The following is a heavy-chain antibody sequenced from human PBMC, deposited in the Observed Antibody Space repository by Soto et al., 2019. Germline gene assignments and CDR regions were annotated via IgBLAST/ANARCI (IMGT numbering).Heavy chain of an antibody. CDR1: GFTFSSFG. Sequence: EVQLLDSGGDLAQPGGSLRLSCMASGFTFSSFGMAWVRQAPGKGLEWVSAISASGDSSYYADSVKDRFTISRDSPTNTLYLQMNHLRAEDTAVYYCAKMGIGMFSHKHHFDHWGQGTQVTVSS. V-gene: IGHV3-23*01. D-gene: IGHD2-2*03. CDR2: ISASGDSS. J-gene: IGHJ4*02. CDR3: AKMGIGMFSHKHHFDH.